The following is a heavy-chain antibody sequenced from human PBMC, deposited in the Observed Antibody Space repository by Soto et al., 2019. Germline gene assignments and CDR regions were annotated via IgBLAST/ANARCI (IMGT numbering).Heavy chain of an antibody. CDR2: IYYSGST. CDR1: GGSISSGGYY. CDR3: ARDLRWSSGTAPKYYYYGMDV. J-gene: IGHJ6*02. D-gene: IGHD3-10*01. V-gene: IGHV4-31*03. Sequence: SETLSLTCTVSGGSISSGGYYWSWIRQHPGKGLEWIGYIYYSGSTYYNPSLKSRVTISVDTSKNQFSLKLSSVTAADTAVYYCARDLRWSSGTAPKYYYYGMDVWGQGTTVTVSS.